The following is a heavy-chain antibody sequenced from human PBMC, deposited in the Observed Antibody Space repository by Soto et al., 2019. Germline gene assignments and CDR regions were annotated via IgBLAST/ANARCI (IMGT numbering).Heavy chain of an antibody. J-gene: IGHJ6*02. CDR2: ISYDGSNK. CDR1: GFTFSSYG. CDR3: AKELHTSHYYSYCGMDV. D-gene: IGHD2-21*02. Sequence: QVQLVESGGGVVQPGRSLRLSCAASGFTFSSYGMHWVRQAPGKGLEWVAVISYDGSNKYYADSVKGRFTISRDNSKNTLYLQMNSLRAEDTAVYYCAKELHTSHYYSYCGMDVWGQGTTVTVSS. V-gene: IGHV3-30*18.